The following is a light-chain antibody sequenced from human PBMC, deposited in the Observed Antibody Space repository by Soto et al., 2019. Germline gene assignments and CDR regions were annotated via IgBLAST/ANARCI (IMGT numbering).Light chain of an antibody. CDR1: QDIGND. CDR2: AAS. V-gene: IGKV1-17*01. J-gene: IGKJ4*01. Sequence: DIQMTQSPSSLSASVGDRVTITCRASQDIGNDLGWYQQKPGKAPKRLIYAASGLQNGVQSRFSGSESVTEFIITISSMETEDFASYFCQQYNSYPITFGGGDKVE. CDR3: QQYNSYPIT.